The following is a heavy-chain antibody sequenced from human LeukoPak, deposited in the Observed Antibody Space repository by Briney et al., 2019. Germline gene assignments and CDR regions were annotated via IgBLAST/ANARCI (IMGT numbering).Heavy chain of an antibody. CDR2: MNPNSGNT. CDR3: AINRAYCGGDCYFDY. J-gene: IGHJ4*02. D-gene: IGHD2-21*01. Sequence: ASVKVSCNASGYTFTSYDINWVRQATGQGLEWMGWMNPNSGNTGYAQKFQGRVTITADESTSTAYMELSSLRSEDTAVYYCAINRAYCGGDCYFDYWGQGTLVTVSS. V-gene: IGHV1-8*03. CDR1: GYTFTSYD.